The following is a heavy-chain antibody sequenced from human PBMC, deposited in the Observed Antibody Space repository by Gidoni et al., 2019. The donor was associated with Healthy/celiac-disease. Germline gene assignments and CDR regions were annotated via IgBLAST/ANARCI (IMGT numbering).Heavy chain of an antibody. V-gene: IGHV3-7*01. D-gene: IGHD1-7*01. CDR2: IKQDGSEK. CDR1: GFTFSSYW. CDR3: ARELLPGGITGTTNYYGMDV. J-gene: IGHJ6*02. Sequence: EVQLVESGGGLVQPGGSLRLSCAASGFTFSSYWMSWVRQAPGKGLEWVANIKQDGSEKYYVDSVKGRFTISRDNAKNSLYLQMNSLRAEDTAVYYCARELLPGGITGTTNYYGMDVWGQGTTVTVSS.